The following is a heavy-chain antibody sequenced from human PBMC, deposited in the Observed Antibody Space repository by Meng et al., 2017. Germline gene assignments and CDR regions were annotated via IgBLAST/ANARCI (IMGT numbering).Heavy chain of an antibody. Sequence: ASVKVSCKASGYTFTGYYMHWVRQAPGQGLEWMGWINPNSGDTNYAQKFQGRVTMTRDTSTSTAYMELSRLRSDDTPVYFCASYREKGLVRGDLSFLFDYWGQGTLVTVSS. J-gene: IGHJ4*02. CDR1: GYTFTGYY. CDR3: ASYREKGLVRGDLSFLFDY. D-gene: IGHD6-19*01. V-gene: IGHV1-2*02. CDR2: INPNSGDT.